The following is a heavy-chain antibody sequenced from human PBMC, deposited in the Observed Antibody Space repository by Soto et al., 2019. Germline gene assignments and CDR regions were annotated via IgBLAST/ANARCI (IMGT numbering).Heavy chain of an antibody. Sequence: QVQLVESGGGLVQTSGSLRIACVASGFTFSDYYMSWVRQAPGKGLEWVSYISSSGNTIYYAESVKGRFTISRDNAKNTVYLQMNRLRAEDTALYFCAKMSSENYYDPVFSWGQGTLVTVSS. D-gene: IGHD3-22*01. V-gene: IGHV3-11*01. CDR1: GFTFSDYY. J-gene: IGHJ4*02. CDR3: AKMSSENYYDPVFS. CDR2: ISSSGNTI.